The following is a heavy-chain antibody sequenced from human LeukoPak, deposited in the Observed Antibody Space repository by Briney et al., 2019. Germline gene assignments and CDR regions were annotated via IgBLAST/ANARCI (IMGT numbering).Heavy chain of an antibody. CDR3: ARDPDSSSWYYFDY. CDR2: IYYSGST. D-gene: IGHD6-13*01. CDR1: GGSISSYY. J-gene: IGHJ4*02. Sequence: PSETLSLTCTVSGGSISSYYWGWIRQPPGKGLEWIGYIYYSGSTNYNPSLKSRVTISVDTSKNQFSLKLSSVTAADTAVYYCARDPDSSSWYYFDYWGQGTLVTVSS. V-gene: IGHV4-59*01.